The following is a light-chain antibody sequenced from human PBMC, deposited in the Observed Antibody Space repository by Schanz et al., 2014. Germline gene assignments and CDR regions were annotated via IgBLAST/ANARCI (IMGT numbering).Light chain of an antibody. V-gene: IGKV1-17*01. CDR3: QQLNSYPIT. CDR1: QTISNH. CDR2: AAS. J-gene: IGKJ5*01. Sequence: DIQMTQSPSSLSASVGDRVTIPCRASQTISNHLNWYQQKPGKAPKLLIYAASSLQSGVPSRFSGSGSGTEFTLAISSLQPDDFATYYCQQLNSYPITFGQGTRLEIK.